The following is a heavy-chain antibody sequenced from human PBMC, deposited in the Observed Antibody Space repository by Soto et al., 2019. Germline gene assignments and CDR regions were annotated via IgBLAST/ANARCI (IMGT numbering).Heavy chain of an antibody. D-gene: IGHD4-17*01. CDR3: ARTPNGYGDYYFDY. CDR2: IYHSGST. Sequence: PSETLSLTCADSGYSISSGYYWGWIRQPPGKGLEWIGNIYHSGSTYYNPSLKSRVTISVDTSKNQFSLKLSSVTAADTAVYYCARTPNGYGDYYFDYWGQGSLVTVSS. CDR1: GYSISSGYY. J-gene: IGHJ4*02. V-gene: IGHV4-38-2*01.